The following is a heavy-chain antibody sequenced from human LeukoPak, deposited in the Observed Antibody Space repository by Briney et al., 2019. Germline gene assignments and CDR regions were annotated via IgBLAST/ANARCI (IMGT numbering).Heavy chain of an antibody. D-gene: IGHD5-18*01. J-gene: IGHJ4*02. Sequence: PGGSLRLSCAASGXTFSNYWMRWVRQAPGKGLEWVANIKQDGSDKYYVDSVKGRFTISRDNAKDSLYLQMNSLRAEDTAVYYCARGGYNYALDFWGQGTLVTVSS. CDR1: GXTFSNYW. CDR3: ARGGYNYALDF. V-gene: IGHV3-7*04. CDR2: IKQDGSDK.